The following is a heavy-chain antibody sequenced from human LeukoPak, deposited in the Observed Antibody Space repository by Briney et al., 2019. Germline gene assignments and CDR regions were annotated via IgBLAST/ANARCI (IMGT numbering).Heavy chain of an antibody. V-gene: IGHV3-74*01. J-gene: IGHJ4*02. CDR3: ARGPYSGSATYYNDY. CDR1: GFTLSSYW. CDR2: INSEGSTT. Sequence: GGSLRLSCAASGFTLSSYWMNWLRQGPGEGLVWVSRINSEGSTTSYADSVKGRFTISRDNAKNTLYLQMNSLRAEDTAVYYCARGPYSGSATYYNDYWGQGTLVTVSS. D-gene: IGHD3-10*01.